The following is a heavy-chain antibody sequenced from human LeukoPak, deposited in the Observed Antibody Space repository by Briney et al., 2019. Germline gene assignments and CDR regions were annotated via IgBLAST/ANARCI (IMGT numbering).Heavy chain of an antibody. CDR3: ARILSVPTVTTYSF. CDR2: MNPSSGNT. CDR1: GYTFNNYD. D-gene: IGHD4-17*01. J-gene: IGHJ4*02. V-gene: IGHV1-8*01. Sequence: ATVKVSCKASGYTFNNYDINWVRQATGQGLEWMGWMNPSSGNTGYAQKFQGRVTMTVNTSISTAYMEVSSLRSEDTAVYYCARILSVPTVTTYSFWGQGTPVTVSS.